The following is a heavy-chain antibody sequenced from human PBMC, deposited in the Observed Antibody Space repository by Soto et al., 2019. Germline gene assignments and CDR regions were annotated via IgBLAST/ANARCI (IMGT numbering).Heavy chain of an antibody. J-gene: IGHJ4*02. Sequence: PGGSLRLSCAASGFIVSSHYMSWVRQAPGKGLEWVSIIYSGGSTYYADSVKGRFTISRGNSKNTLFLQLNSLRGDDTAVYYCVRDKSPADMALGYWGQGALVTVSS. CDR3: VRDKSPADMALGY. CDR1: GFIVSSHY. CDR2: IYSGGST. V-gene: IGHV3-53*01.